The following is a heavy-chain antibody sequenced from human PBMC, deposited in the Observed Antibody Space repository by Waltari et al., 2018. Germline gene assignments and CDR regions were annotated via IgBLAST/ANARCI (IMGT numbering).Heavy chain of an antibody. Sequence: QLQLQESGPGLVKPSETLSLTCTVSGGSISSSSYYWGWIRQPPGKGLEWIGSIYYSGSTYYNPSLKSRVTISVDTSKNQFSLKLSSVTAADTAVYYCARVLGGRYYYGSGSHNFDYWGQGTLVTVSS. CDR2: IYYSGST. CDR3: ARVLGGRYYYGSGSHNFDY. J-gene: IGHJ4*02. V-gene: IGHV4-39*07. D-gene: IGHD3-10*01. CDR1: GGSISSSSYY.